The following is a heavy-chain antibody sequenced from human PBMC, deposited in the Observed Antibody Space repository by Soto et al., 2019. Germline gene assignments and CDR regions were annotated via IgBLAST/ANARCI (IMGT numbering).Heavy chain of an antibody. J-gene: IGHJ4*02. V-gene: IGHV1-3*01. Sequence: ASVKFSCKASGYTFTSYAMHWVRHAPGQRLEWMGWINAGNGNTKYSQKFQGRVTITRDTSASTAYMELSSLRSEDTAVYYCARGHSSGWPDYWGQGTLVTVSS. D-gene: IGHD6-19*01. CDR3: ARGHSSGWPDY. CDR2: INAGNGNT. CDR1: GYTFTSYA.